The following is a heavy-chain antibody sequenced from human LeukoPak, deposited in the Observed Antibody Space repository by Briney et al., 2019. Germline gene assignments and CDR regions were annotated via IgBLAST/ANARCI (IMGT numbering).Heavy chain of an antibody. CDR3: ARGGSRFDY. D-gene: IGHD1-26*01. V-gene: IGHV4-61*01. CDR1: GGSISSSSYY. J-gene: IGHJ4*02. CDR2: IYYSGST. Sequence: SETLSLTCTVSGGSISSSSYYWSWIRQPPGKGLEWIGYIYYSGSTNYNPSLKSRVTISVDTSKNQFSLKLSSVTAADTAVYYCARGGSRFDYWGQGTLVTVSS.